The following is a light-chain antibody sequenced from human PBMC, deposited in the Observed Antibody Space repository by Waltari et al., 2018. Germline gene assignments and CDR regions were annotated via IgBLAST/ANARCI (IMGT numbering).Light chain of an antibody. CDR1: QTIIANY. Sequence: EIVLTQSPGTLSLSPGESATLSCRASQTIIANYLAWYQQKPGQAPRLLIYGASNGATGIPDRFSGSGSGTDFTLTISRLEPEDYAVYHCQQYGTSSALTFGGGTKVEIK. CDR3: QQYGTSSALT. J-gene: IGKJ4*01. CDR2: GAS. V-gene: IGKV3-20*01.